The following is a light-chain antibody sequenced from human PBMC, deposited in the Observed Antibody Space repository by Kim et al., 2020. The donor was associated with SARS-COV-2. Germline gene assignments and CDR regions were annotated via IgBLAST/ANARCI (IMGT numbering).Light chain of an antibody. CDR3: FQHYNCHST. CDR2: DAS. CDR1: QDIVND. V-gene: IGKV1-17*01. Sequence: DIQMTQSPSSLSASVGDRVTITCRASQDIVNDLGWYQQNPGRAPKRLIYDASNLQSGVPSRFSGSGSGTEFTLTINSLQPEDFATYFCFQHYNCHSTFGQGTRLEIK. J-gene: IGKJ5*01.